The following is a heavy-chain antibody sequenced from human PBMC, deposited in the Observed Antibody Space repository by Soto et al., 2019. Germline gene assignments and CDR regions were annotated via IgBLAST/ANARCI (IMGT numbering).Heavy chain of an antibody. CDR3: ARPFHPQDIVVVPAATDGYYYYYYGMDV. CDR2: IIPIFGTA. CDR1: GGTFSSYA. J-gene: IGHJ6*02. V-gene: IGHV1-69*13. D-gene: IGHD2-2*01. Sequence: ASVKVSCKASGGTFSSYAISWVRQAPGQGLEWMGGIIPIFGTANYAQKFQGRVTITADESTSTAYMELSSLRSEDTAVYYCARPFHPQDIVVVPAATDGYYYYYYGMDVWGQGTTVTVSS.